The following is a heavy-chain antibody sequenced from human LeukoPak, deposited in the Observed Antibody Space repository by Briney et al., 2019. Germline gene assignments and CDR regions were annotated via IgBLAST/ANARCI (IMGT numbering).Heavy chain of an antibody. Sequence: ASMKVSCKVSGYTLTERSMHWVRQSPGKGLEWMGGFDPADGDTVYAQHLEGRVTMTLDTSTDTAYVELSGLRSEDTAVYYCATSRDLFNFDYWGQGTRSSSPQ. CDR3: ATSRDLFNFDY. CDR2: FDPADGDT. CDR1: GYTLTERS. D-gene: IGHD3-10*01. V-gene: IGHV1-24*01. J-gene: IGHJ4*02.